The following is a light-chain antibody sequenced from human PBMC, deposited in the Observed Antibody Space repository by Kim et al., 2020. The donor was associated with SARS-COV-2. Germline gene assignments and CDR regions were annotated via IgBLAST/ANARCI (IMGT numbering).Light chain of an antibody. Sequence: EIVLTQSPGTLSLSPGERATLSCRASQSVSSNYLAWYQQGPGQAPRLLIYGASSRATGIPDRFSGSGSGTDFTLTISRLEPEDFAVYYCQHYGSSPYTFGQGTKLEI. CDR3: QHYGSSPYT. CDR2: GAS. J-gene: IGKJ2*01. CDR1: QSVSSNY. V-gene: IGKV3-20*01.